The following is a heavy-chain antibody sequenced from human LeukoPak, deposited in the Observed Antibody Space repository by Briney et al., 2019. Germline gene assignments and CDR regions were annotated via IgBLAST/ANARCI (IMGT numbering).Heavy chain of an antibody. Sequence: SETLSLTCTVSGGSISSSSYYWGWIRQPPGKGLEWIGSIYYSGSTYYNPSLKSRVNISVDTSKNQFSLKLSSVTAADTAVYYCARVYYWGGFGYYYYMDVWGKGTTVTISS. CDR2: IYYSGST. J-gene: IGHJ6*03. V-gene: IGHV4-39*07. D-gene: IGHD7-27*01. CDR1: GGSISSSSYY. CDR3: ARVYYWGGFGYYYYMDV.